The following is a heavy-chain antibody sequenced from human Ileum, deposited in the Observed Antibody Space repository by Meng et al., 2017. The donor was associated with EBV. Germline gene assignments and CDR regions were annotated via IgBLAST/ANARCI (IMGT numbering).Heavy chain of an antibody. CDR3: AMGPDYAKTGY. J-gene: IGHJ4*02. CDR1: GGSISSSNYC. D-gene: IGHD4-17*01. CDR2: ICYTDYT. V-gene: IGHV4-39*01. Sequence: QLLRQEPGPGLVKPSGTLSLTCSVSGGSISSSNYCWGWIRQPPGKGLEWIQSICYTDYTYYNPSLKSRVTISADKSKNQFSLRLNSLTAADTAVYYCAMGPDYAKTGYWGQGTLVTVFS.